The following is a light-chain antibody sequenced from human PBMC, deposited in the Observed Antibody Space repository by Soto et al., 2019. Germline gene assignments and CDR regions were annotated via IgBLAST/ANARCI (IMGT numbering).Light chain of an antibody. CDR2: EVN. J-gene: IGLJ1*01. V-gene: IGLV2-23*02. Sequence: QSALTQPASVSGSPGQSITISCTGTSSDVGSYNLVSWYQQHPGKAPKLMISEVNKRPSGVSNRFSGSKSGNTASLTISGLQAEDEADYYCCSYAGTSPNVFGTGTKLTVL. CDR3: CSYAGTSPNV. CDR1: SSDVGSYNL.